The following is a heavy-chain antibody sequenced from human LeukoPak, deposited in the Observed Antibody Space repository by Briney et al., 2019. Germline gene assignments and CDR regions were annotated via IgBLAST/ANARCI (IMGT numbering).Heavy chain of an antibody. D-gene: IGHD6-13*01. J-gene: IGHJ6*03. CDR3: ARELLAAAGTYYYYYYMDV. Sequence: SGGSLRLSCAASGFTFSSYWMSWVRQAPGKGLEWVANIKQDGSEKYYVDSVKGRFTISRDNAKNSLYLQMNSLRAEDTAVYYCARELLAAAGTYYYYYYMDVWGKGTTVTISS. CDR2: IKQDGSEK. CDR1: GFTFSSYW. V-gene: IGHV3-7*01.